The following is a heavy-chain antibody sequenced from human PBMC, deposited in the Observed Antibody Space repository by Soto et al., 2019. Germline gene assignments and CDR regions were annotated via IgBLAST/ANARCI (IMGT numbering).Heavy chain of an antibody. V-gene: IGHV3-30*18. J-gene: IGHJ5*02. CDR3: AKGPGWQQMGGYWFDP. CDR2: ISYDGSNK. D-gene: IGHD6-13*01. Sequence: PGGPLRLSCAASGFTFSSHGMHWVRQAPGKGLEWVAVISYDGSNKYYADSVKGRFTISRDNSKNTLYLQMNSLRAEDTALYYCAKGPGWQQMGGYWFDPWGQGNVVTVSS. CDR1: GFTFSSHG.